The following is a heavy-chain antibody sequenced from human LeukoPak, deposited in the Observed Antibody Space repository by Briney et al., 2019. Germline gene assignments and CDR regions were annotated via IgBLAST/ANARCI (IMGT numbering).Heavy chain of an antibody. D-gene: IGHD5-12*01. Sequence: PGGSLRLSCAASGFTFSSYSMNWVRQAPGKGLEWVSSISSSSSYIYYADSVKGRFTISRDNAKNSLYLQMSSLRAEDTAVYYCAREGGYNYAFDIWGQGTMVTVSS. CDR1: GFTFSSYS. J-gene: IGHJ3*02. V-gene: IGHV3-21*01. CDR2: ISSSSSYI. CDR3: AREGGYNYAFDI.